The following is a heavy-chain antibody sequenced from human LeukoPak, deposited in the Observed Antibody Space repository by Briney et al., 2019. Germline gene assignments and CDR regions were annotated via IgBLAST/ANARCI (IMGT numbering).Heavy chain of an antibody. J-gene: IGHJ6*03. V-gene: IGHV4-39*07. CDR2: IYYSGST. D-gene: IGHD3-10*01. CDR1: GGSISSSSYY. Sequence: SETLSLTCTVSGGSISSSSYYWGWIRQPPGKGLEWIGSIYYSGSTYYNPSLKSRVTISVDTSKNQFSLKLSSVTAADTAVYYCARLNYYGSGSYQYYYYYMDVWGKGTTVTVSS. CDR3: ARLNYYGSGSYQYYYYYMDV.